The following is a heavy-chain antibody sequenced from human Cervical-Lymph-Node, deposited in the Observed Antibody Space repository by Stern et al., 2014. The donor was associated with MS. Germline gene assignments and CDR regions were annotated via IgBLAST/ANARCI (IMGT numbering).Heavy chain of an antibody. CDR2: VSYDGSVK. J-gene: IGHJ6*02. V-gene: IGHV3-30*18. Sequence: QVQLVQSGGGMVQPGMSLRLSCAASAFTFSGYGMHWVRQAPGKGLEWVAVVSYDGSVKYYSDSVQGRFTISRDNSRNTVYLQMNGLRAEDTAVYYCAKDQGDYFYVKSHGLDVWGQGTTVTVSS. CDR3: AKDQGDYFYVKSHGLDV. D-gene: IGHD3-10*02. CDR1: AFTFSGYG.